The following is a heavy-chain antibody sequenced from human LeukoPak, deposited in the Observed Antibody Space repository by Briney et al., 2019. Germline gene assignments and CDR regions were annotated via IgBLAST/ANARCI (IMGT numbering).Heavy chain of an antibody. CDR2: IWYDGSNK. CDR3: AKEFYDFWSGYSKYYMDV. D-gene: IGHD3-3*01. Sequence: GRSPRLSCAASGFTFSSYGMHWVRQAPGKGLEWVTVIWYDGSNKYYADSVKGRFTISRDNSKNTLYLQMNSLRAEDTAVYYCAKEFYDFWSGYSKYYMDVWGKGTTVTVSS. J-gene: IGHJ6*03. CDR1: GFTFSSYG. V-gene: IGHV3-33*06.